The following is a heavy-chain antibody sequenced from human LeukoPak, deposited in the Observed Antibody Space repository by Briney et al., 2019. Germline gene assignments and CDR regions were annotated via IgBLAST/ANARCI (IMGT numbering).Heavy chain of an antibody. CDR3: AGGHYPLEY. V-gene: IGHV4-39*07. J-gene: IGHJ4*02. CDR2: IFYGGST. CDR1: GGSISSSSYF. Sequence: PSETLSLTCTVSGGSISSSSYFWGWIRQPPGKGLEWIGSIFYGGSTYYNPSLKSRVTISVDTSRTQFSLKLSSMTAADTAVYYCAGGHYPLEYWGQGTLVTVSS. D-gene: IGHD1-26*01.